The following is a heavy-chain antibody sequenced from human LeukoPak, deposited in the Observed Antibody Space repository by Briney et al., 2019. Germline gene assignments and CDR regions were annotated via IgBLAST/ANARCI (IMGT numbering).Heavy chain of an antibody. CDR3: ARPIAVAGTVNWFDH. D-gene: IGHD6-19*01. V-gene: IGHV5-51*01. J-gene: IGHJ5*02. CDR1: GYSFTSYW. CDR2: IYPGDSDN. Sequence: GESLKISCKGSGYSFTSYWIGWVRQMPGKGLEWMGIIYPGDSDNRYSPSFQGQVTISADKSISTAYLQWSSLKASDTAMYYCARPIAVAGTVNWFDHWGQGTLVTVSS.